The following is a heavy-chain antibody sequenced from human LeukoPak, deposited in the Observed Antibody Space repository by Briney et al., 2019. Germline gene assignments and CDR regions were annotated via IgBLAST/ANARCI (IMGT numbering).Heavy chain of an antibody. CDR3: ARYASGLEWFDP. CDR1: GGSITYGNYL. V-gene: IGHV4-39*01. J-gene: IGHJ5*02. D-gene: IGHD3-16*01. CDR2: RHNTGGT. Sequence: KPAETPSLICSVSGGSITYGNYLWGWVRQPPGKGLEWIVLRHNTGGTHYNPSLRSRVTISLDTSNNRFSLSLTSVTATDTAIYYCARYASGLEWFDPWGPGILVTVSS.